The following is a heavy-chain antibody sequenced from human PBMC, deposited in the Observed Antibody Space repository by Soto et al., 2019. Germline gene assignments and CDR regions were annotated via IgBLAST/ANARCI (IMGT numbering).Heavy chain of an antibody. V-gene: IGHV3-48*02. D-gene: IGHD2-15*01. CDR2: ISTTSFTI. Sequence: GYLRLSCAASGFSFSTYNMDWVRQAPGKRPEWIAYISTTSFTIYYADYVKGRFTISRDNDRNSLYLEMNSLRDEDTAVYYCARDRCYDGTCYSASDSWGQGTLVTSPQ. CDR3: ARDRCYDGTCYSASDS. J-gene: IGHJ5*01. CDR1: GFSFSTYN.